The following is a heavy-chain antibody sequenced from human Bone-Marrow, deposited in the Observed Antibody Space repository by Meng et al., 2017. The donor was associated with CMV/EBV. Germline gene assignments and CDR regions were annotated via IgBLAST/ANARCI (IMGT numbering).Heavy chain of an antibody. CDR1: GHTFTSYG. CDR2: ISAYNGNT. Sequence: ASVKVSCKASGHTFTSYGISWVRQAPGQGLEWMGWISAYNGNTNYAQKLQGRVTMTTDTSTSTAYMELRSLRSDDTAVYYCAREPRLELRGWTVDYYYGMDVWGQGTTVTVSS. J-gene: IGHJ6*02. V-gene: IGHV1-18*01. CDR3: AREPRLELRGWTVDYYYGMDV. D-gene: IGHD1-7*01.